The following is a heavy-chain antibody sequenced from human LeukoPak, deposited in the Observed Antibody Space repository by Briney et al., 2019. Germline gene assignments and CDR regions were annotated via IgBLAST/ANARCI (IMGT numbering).Heavy chain of an antibody. CDR2: IYYSGST. CDR1: GGSVGSAGYY. D-gene: IGHD1-26*01. Sequence: PSETLSLTCSVSGGSVGSAGYYWAWIRQHPGKGLEWIGYIYYSGSTNYNPSLKSRVTISLDTSKNQFSLKLSSVAAADTAVYYCARGGAVRPLDSWGQGTLVTVSS. J-gene: IGHJ4*02. V-gene: IGHV4-61*08. CDR3: ARGGAVRPLDS.